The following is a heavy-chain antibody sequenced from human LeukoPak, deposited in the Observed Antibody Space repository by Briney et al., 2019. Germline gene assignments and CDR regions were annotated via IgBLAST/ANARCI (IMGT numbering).Heavy chain of an antibody. V-gene: IGHV1-58*02. CDR3: AAVSGPGSYLGGPYGMDV. CDR2: IVVGSGNT. CDR1: GFTFTSSA. J-gene: IGHJ6*02. Sequence: SVKVSCKASGFTFTSSAMQWVRQARGQRLEWIGWIVVGSGNTNYAQKFQERVTITRDMSTSTAYMELSSLRSEDTAVYYCAAVSGPGSYLGGPYGMDVWGQGTTVTVSS. D-gene: IGHD3-10*01.